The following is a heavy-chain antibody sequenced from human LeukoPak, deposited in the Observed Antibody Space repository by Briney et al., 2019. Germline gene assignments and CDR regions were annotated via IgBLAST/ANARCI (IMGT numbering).Heavy chain of an antibody. CDR1: GGSISSSNW. D-gene: IGHD3-16*01. J-gene: IGHJ4*02. V-gene: IGHV4-4*02. Sequence: SGTLSLTCAVSGGSISSSNWWSWVRQPPAKGLEWIGEIYHSGSTNYNPSLKSRVTISVDKSKNQFSLDLNSVTDADTALYYCARSTRGRFDCWGQGTLVAVSS. CDR3: ARSTRGRFDC. CDR2: IYHSGST.